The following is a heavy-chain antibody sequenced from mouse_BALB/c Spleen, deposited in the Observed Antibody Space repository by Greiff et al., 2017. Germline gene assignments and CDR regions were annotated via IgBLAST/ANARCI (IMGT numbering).Heavy chain of an antibody. Sequence: EVKLEESGPGLVKPSQSLSLTCSVTGYSITSGYYWNWIRQFPGNKLEWMGYISYDGSNNYNPSLKNRISITRDTSKNQFFLKLNSVTTEDTATYYCAREGTLLRPWFAYWGQGTLVTVSA. J-gene: IGHJ3*01. V-gene: IGHV3-6*02. CDR3: AREGTLLRPWFAY. CDR2: ISYDGSN. D-gene: IGHD1-2*01. CDR1: GYSITSGYY.